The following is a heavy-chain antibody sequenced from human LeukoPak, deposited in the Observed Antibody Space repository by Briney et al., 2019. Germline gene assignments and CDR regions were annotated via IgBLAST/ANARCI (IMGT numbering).Heavy chain of an antibody. J-gene: IGHJ4*02. CDR3: ARGITAFGVPGATYYFDY. Sequence: GGSLRLSCAASGFTFSSYAMSWVRQAPGKGLEWVSAISGSGGSTYYADSVKGRFTISRDNSKHTMSLQMNTLRAEGTAVYYCARGITAFGVPGATYYFDYWGQGTLVTVSS. CDR1: GFTFSSYA. CDR2: ISGSGGST. V-gene: IGHV3-23*01. D-gene: IGHD3-3*01.